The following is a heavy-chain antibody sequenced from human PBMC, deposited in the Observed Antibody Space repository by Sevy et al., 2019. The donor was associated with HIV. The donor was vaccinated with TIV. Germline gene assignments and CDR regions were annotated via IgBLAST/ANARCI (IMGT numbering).Heavy chain of an antibody. D-gene: IGHD2-8*01. CDR3: AREGCTKPHDY. Sequence: GGSLRLSCEASGFTFSKYSMSWVRQAPGKGLEWVSTFSFGCGRINYADSVKGRFTIPRDDSKNTLYLQMKSLRAEDTAVYYCAREGCTKPHDYWGQGTLVTVSS. CDR1: GFTFSKYS. CDR2: FSFGCGRI. J-gene: IGHJ4*02. V-gene: IGHV3-23*01.